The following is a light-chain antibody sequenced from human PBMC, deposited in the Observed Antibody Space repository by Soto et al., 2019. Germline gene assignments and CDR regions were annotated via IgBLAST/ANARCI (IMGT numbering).Light chain of an antibody. CDR1: HSLLYGDGNTY. V-gene: IGKV2-30*01. CDR3: MQGTHWPPT. Sequence: DVEMTQSPLSLPVTLGQPASISCRSSHSLLYGDGNTYLNWFHQRAGQSPRRLIYKVSNRDSGVPDRFTGSGSDTDFTLQISRVEAEDVGVYYCMQGTHWPPTFGQGTNVEIK. J-gene: IGKJ1*01. CDR2: KVS.